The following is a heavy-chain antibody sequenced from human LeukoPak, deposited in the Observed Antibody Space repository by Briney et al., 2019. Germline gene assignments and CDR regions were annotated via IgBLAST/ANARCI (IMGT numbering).Heavy chain of an antibody. CDR2: IKRKTDGGTT. D-gene: IGHD3-22*01. Sequence: GGSLRLSCAASGFTFTNAWMNWVRQAPGKGLEWVGRIKRKTDGGTTDYAAPVKGRFTISRDDSKNTLFLQMNSLKTEDTAVYYCATASRGYVDYWGQGTLVTVSS. CDR3: ATASRGYVDY. V-gene: IGHV3-15*07. J-gene: IGHJ4*02. CDR1: GFTFTNAW.